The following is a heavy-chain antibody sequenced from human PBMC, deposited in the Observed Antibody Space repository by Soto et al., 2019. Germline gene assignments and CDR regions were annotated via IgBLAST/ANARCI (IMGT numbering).Heavy chain of an antibody. CDR3: AGGVAAFDI. CDR1: GFTFSSYA. V-gene: IGHV3-30*04. Sequence: GGSLRLSCAASGFTFSSYAMHWVRQAPGKGLEWVAVISYDGRNKYYADSVKGRFTISRDNSKNTLYLQMNSLRAEDTAVYYCAGGVAAFDIWGQGTMVTVSS. J-gene: IGHJ3*02. CDR2: ISYDGRNK. D-gene: IGHD2-8*02.